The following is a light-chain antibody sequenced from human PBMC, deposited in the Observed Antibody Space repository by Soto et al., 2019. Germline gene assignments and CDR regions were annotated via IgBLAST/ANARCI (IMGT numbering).Light chain of an antibody. Sequence: DIQMTQSPSSLSASVGDRVTITCQASHDITSYLNWYQHKPGKAPKLLICDASNLEPGVPSRFSGSGSGTDFTFTISSLQPEDIATYYCQQYDHLPFTFGPGTKVDIK. CDR2: DAS. J-gene: IGKJ3*01. V-gene: IGKV1-33*01. CDR3: QQYDHLPFT. CDR1: HDITSY.